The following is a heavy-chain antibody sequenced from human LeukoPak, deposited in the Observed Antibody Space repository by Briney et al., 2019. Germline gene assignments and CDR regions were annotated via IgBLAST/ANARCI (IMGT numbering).Heavy chain of an antibody. CDR2: INPNSGGT. CDR3: ATPGSTDAFDI. V-gene: IGHV1-2*02. J-gene: IGHJ3*02. Sequence: GASVKVSCKASGYTFTGYYMHWVRQAPGQGLEWMGWINPNSGGTNYAQKFQGRVTITADESTSTAYMELSSLRSEDTAVYYCATPGSTDAFDIWGQGTMVTVSS. CDR1: GYTFTGYY.